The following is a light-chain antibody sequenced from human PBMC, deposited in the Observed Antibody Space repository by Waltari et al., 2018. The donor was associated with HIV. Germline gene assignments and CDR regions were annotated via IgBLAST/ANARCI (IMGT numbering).Light chain of an antibody. V-gene: IGLV3-21*02. CDR2: DDS. J-gene: IGLJ7*01. CDR3: QVWDNSEYAV. Sequence: YVLTQPPSVPVAPRQTARITCGGDNIETYHVYWYQQKPGQAPVVVVYDDSVRPSGIPERFSGSNSGNTATLTISRVEAGDEADYYCQVWDNSEYAVFGGGTQLTVL. CDR1: NIETYH.